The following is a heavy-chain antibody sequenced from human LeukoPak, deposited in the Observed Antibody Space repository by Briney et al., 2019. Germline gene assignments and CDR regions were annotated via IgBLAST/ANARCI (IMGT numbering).Heavy chain of an antibody. D-gene: IGHD2-2*01. CDR3: ARVSIPAADFDY. CDR2: INHSGST. V-gene: IGHV4-34*01. CDR1: GGSFSGYY. Sequence: SETLSLTCAVYGGSFSGYYCNWIRQPPGKGLEWIGEINHSGSTNYNPSLKSRVTISVDTSKNQFSLKLSSVTAADTAVYYCARVSIPAADFDYWGQGTLVTVSS. J-gene: IGHJ4*02.